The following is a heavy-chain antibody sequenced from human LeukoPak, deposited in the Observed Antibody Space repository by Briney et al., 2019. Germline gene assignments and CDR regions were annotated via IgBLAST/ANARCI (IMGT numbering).Heavy chain of an antibody. V-gene: IGHV3-53*01. D-gene: IGHD3-22*01. CDR2: IYSAGGT. J-gene: IGHJ4*02. CDR1: GFTFSSYS. Sequence: PGGSLRLSCAASGFTFSSYSMTWVRQAPGKGLEWVSVIYSAGGTYYADSVKGRFTISRDNSKNTLYLQMNSLRAEDTAVYYCARGTSSGYFQLYFDYWGQGTLVTVSS. CDR3: ARGTSSGYFQLYFDY.